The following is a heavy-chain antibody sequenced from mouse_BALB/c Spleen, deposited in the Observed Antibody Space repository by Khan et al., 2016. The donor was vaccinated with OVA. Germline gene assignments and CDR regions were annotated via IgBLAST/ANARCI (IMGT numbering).Heavy chain of an antibody. CDR3: ARPNYDGYAMDY. D-gene: IGHD1-1*02. CDR1: GYSITSDYA. Sequence: EVQLQESGPGLVKPSQSLSLTCTVTGYSITSDYAWNWIRQFPGNKLEWMGYISYSGSTSYNPSPKSRISITRDTSKNQFFLQLNSVTTEDTATDYCARPNYDGYAMDYWGQGTLVTVSS. V-gene: IGHV3-2*02. J-gene: IGHJ4*01. CDR2: ISYSGST.